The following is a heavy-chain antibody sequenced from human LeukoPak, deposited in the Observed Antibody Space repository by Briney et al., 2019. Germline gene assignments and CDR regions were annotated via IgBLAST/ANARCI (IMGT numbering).Heavy chain of an antibody. CDR3: AKGSAAGRPYYFDY. Sequence: GGSLRLSCAASGFIFSNYAMSWVRQAPGKGLEWVSAIDSTGAYTWYADSVKGRSTISKDSSKTILYLQMNSLRAEDAAVYFCAKGSAAGRPYYFDYWGQGTLVTVSS. CDR1: GFIFSNYA. J-gene: IGHJ4*02. V-gene: IGHV3-23*01. CDR2: IDSTGAYT. D-gene: IGHD6-25*01.